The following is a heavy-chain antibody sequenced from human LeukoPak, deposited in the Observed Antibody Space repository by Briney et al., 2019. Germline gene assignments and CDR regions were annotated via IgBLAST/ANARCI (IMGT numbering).Heavy chain of an antibody. CDR1: GFTFRSYS. V-gene: IGHV3-21*01. J-gene: IGHJ4*02. CDR3: ARAPTVLVGYCSSSSCQADY. CDR2: IDPSSTYI. Sequence: SGGSLRLSCAASGFTFRSYSMNWVRQAPGKGLEWVSAIDPSSTYIYYADSVKGRFTISRDNAENSLYLQMNSLRVEDTAVYYCARAPTVLVGYCSSSSCQADYWGQGTLVTVSS. D-gene: IGHD2-2*01.